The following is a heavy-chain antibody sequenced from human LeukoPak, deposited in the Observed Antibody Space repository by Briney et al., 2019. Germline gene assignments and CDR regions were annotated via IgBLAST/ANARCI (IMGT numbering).Heavy chain of an antibody. D-gene: IGHD6-13*01. CDR1: GFTFSSNW. J-gene: IGHJ4*02. Sequence: SGGSLRLFCAASGFTFSSNWMIWLRQSTGEGLEGVANIKQDGTEKYYVDSVKGRFTISRDNAKNSLYLQMNSLRAEDTAVYYCAHICLAGPCIPTVGTSYWGQGTLVTVSP. CDR2: IKQDGTEK. V-gene: IGHV3-7*01. CDR3: AHICLAGPCIPTVGTSY.